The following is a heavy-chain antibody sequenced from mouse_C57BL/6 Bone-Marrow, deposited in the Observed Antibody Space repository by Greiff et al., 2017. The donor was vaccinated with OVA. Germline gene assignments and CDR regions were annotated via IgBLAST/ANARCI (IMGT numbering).Heavy chain of an antibody. Sequence: QVQLQQSGAELARPGASVKLSCKASGYTFTSYGISWVKQRTGQGLEWIGEIYPRSGNTYYNEKFKGKATLTADKSSSTAYMELRSLTSEDSAGYFCARCGYDYDVGWGQGTLVTVSA. D-gene: IGHD2-4*01. J-gene: IGHJ3*02. CDR3: ARCGYDYDVG. V-gene: IGHV1-81*01. CDR2: IYPRSGNT. CDR1: GYTFTSYG.